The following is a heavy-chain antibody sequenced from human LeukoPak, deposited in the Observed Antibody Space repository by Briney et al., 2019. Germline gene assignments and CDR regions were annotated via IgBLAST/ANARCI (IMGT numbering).Heavy chain of an antibody. V-gene: IGHV3-30*02. Sequence: PGGSLRLSCAASGFTFSSYGMHWVRQAPGKGLEWVAFIRYDGSNKYYADSVKGRFTISRDNSKNTLYLQMNSLRAEDTAVYYCARGGYSYDYYYYYMDVWGKGTTVTVSS. J-gene: IGHJ6*03. CDR3: ARGGYSYDYYYYYMDV. D-gene: IGHD5-18*01. CDR2: IRYDGSNK. CDR1: GFTFSSYG.